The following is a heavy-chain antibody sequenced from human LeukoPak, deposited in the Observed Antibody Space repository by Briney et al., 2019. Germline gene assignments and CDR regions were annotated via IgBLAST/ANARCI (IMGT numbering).Heavy chain of an antibody. CDR1: QFTFSNYV. CDR3: AKDGAANSYWYFDL. D-gene: IGHD4/OR15-4a*01. V-gene: IGHV3-30*09. Sequence: GGSLRLSCAASQFTFSNYVMHWVRQAPGKGLEWVAVIAHDGNNKFYSDSVKGRFAISRDNSKNTLYLQMSSLSAEDTAVYFCAKDGAANSYWYFDLWGRGTLGTVSS. CDR2: IAHDGNNK. J-gene: IGHJ2*01.